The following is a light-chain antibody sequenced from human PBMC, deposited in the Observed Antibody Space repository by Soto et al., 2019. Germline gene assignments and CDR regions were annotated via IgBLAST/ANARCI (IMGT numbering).Light chain of an antibody. CDR1: QTVSQY. CDR2: DVS. CDR3: QQGTNWGGGPIT. Sequence: EIVLTQSPATLSLSPGERATLSCRASQTVSQYLAWYQQKPGQSPRLLIYDVSSRATGIPARFSGSGSGTDFTLTISSRGPEDFAVYFCQQGTNWGGGPITFGQGTRLEIK. J-gene: IGKJ5*01. V-gene: IGKV3-11*01.